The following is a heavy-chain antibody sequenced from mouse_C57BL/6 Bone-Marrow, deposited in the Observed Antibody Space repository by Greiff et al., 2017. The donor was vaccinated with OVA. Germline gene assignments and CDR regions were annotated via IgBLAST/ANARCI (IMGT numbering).Heavy chain of an antibody. Sequence: QVQLQQSGPELVKPGASVKLSCKASGYTFTRYDINWVKQRPGQGLEWIGWIYPRDGSTKYNEKFKGKATLTVDTSSSTAYMELHSLTSEDSAVYFGAPAPSRAMDYWGQGTSVTVSS. CDR1: GYTFTRYD. CDR3: APAPSRAMDY. J-gene: IGHJ4*01. V-gene: IGHV1-85*01. CDR2: IYPRDGST.